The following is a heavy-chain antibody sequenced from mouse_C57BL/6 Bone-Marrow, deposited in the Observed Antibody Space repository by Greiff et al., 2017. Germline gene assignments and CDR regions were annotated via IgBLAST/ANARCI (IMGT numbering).Heavy chain of an antibody. CDR3: ANYGSSPSYAMDY. D-gene: IGHD1-1*01. J-gene: IGHJ4*01. Sequence: VQLQQSGPELVKPGASVKISCKASGYSFTDYNMNWVKQSNGKSLEWIGVINPNYGTTSYNQKYKGKATLTVDQSTSTAYMQINSLTSRDSAVYYCANYGSSPSYAMDYWGQGTSVTVSS. V-gene: IGHV1-39*01. CDR1: GYSFTDYN. CDR2: INPNYGTT.